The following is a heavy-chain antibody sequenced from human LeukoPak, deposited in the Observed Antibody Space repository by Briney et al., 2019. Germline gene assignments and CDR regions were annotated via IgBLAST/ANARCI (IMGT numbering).Heavy chain of an antibody. CDR1: GFTFSGYG. V-gene: IGHV3-30*18. Sequence: GGSLRLSCAASGFTFSGYGMHWVRQAPGKGLEWVAVISYDGSNKYYADSVKGRFTISRDNSKNTLYLQMNSLRAEDTAVYYCAKDGGSSSWFDPWGQGTLVTVSS. D-gene: IGHD6-13*01. J-gene: IGHJ5*02. CDR2: ISYDGSNK. CDR3: AKDGGSSSWFDP.